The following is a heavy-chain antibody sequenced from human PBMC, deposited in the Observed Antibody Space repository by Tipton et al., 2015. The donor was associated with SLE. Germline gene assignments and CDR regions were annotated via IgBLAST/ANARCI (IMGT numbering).Heavy chain of an antibody. J-gene: IGHJ4*02. Sequence: TLSLTCTVSGGSIGGSSYYWGWIRQPPGKGLEWIGYISNSETTGYNPSLKSRVTISLDTSKNQFSLKLRSVTAADTAVYYCAGAWQGYCSGGTCYVLDYWGQGTLVTVSS. CDR3: AGAWQGYCSGGTCYVLDY. V-gene: IGHV4-61*05. CDR1: GGSIGGSSYY. CDR2: ISNSETT. D-gene: IGHD2-15*01.